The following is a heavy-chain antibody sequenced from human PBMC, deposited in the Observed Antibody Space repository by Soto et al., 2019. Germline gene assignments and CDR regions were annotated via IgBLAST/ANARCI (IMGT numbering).Heavy chain of an antibody. V-gene: IGHV4-39*01. D-gene: IGHD2-15*01. Sequence: PSETLSLTCTVSGGSISSSSYYWGWIRQPPGKGLEWIGSIYYSGSTYYNPSLKSRVTISVDTSKNQFSLKLSSVTAADTAVYYCARRVDRARFDYWGQGTLVTVSS. CDR2: IYYSGST. CDR1: GGSISSSSYY. J-gene: IGHJ4*02. CDR3: ARRVDRARFDY.